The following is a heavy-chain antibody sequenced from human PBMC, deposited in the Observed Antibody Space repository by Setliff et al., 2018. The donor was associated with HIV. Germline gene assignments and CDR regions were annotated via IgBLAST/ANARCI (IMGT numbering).Heavy chain of an antibody. D-gene: IGHD1-26*01. CDR2: AYSSGST. J-gene: IGHJ3*02. V-gene: IGHV4-4*07. CDR3: ARGSVIVADALDI. CDR1: GAGIISYS. Sequence: PSETLSLTCTVSGAGIISYSWSWIRQPAGKGLEWIGRAYSSGSTNYNLSLRNRLTMSVDTSKKQFSLKLSSVTAADTAVYYCARGSVIVADALDIWGQGTMVTVSS.